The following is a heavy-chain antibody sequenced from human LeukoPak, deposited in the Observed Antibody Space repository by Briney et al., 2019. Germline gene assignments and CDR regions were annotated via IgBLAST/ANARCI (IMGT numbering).Heavy chain of an antibody. CDR1: GGSISSGGYY. D-gene: IGHD3-3*01. Sequence: PSQTLSLTCTVSGGSISSGGYYWSWIRQHPGKGLEWIGYIYYSGSTNYNPSLKSRVTISVDTSKNQFSLKLSSVTAADTAVYYCARVGRDLEIFDYWGQGTLVTVSS. V-gene: IGHV4-31*03. J-gene: IGHJ4*02. CDR2: IYYSGST. CDR3: ARVGRDLEIFDY.